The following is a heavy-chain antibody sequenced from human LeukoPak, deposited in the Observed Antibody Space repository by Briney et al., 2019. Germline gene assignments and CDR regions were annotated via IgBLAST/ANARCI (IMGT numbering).Heavy chain of an antibody. CDR2: IRYDGSNE. D-gene: IGHD3-10*01. Sequence: GGSLRLSCVASGFTFNGYGMHWVRQAPGKGLEWVTFIRYDGSNECYADSVKGRFTISRDNSKSTLYLQMNSLRAEDTAVYYCAKDHRRYYGSGSYYTSYYYMDVWGKGTTVTISS. CDR3: AKDHRRYYGSGSYYTSYYYMDV. CDR1: GFTFNGYG. J-gene: IGHJ6*03. V-gene: IGHV3-30*02.